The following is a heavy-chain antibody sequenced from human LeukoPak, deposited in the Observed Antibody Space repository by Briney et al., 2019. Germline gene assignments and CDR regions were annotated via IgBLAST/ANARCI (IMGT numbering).Heavy chain of an antibody. Sequence: PGGSLRLSCAASGFTFSSYWMSWVRQAPGKGLEWVANIKQDGSEKYYVDSVKGRFTISRDNAKNSLYLQMNSLRAEDTAVYYCAREESGERYGSGTWAGFYYYYGMDVWGQGTTVTVSS. J-gene: IGHJ6*02. D-gene: IGHD3-10*01. CDR2: IKQDGSEK. V-gene: IGHV3-7*01. CDR3: AREESGERYGSGTWAGFYYYYGMDV. CDR1: GFTFSSYW.